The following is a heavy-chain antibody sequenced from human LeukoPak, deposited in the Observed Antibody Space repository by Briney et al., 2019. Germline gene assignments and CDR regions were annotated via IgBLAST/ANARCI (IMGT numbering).Heavy chain of an antibody. V-gene: IGHV4-4*09. CDR2: IYTSGST. Sequence: SETLSLTCTVSGGSNSSYYWSWIRQPPGKGLEWIGYIYTSGSTNYNPSLKSRVTISVDTSKNQFSLKLSSVTAADTAVYFCAKRGVVIRVILVGFHKEAYYFDSWGQGALVTVSS. CDR3: AKRGVVIRVILVGFHKEAYYFDS. CDR1: GGSNSSYY. J-gene: IGHJ4*02. D-gene: IGHD3-22*01.